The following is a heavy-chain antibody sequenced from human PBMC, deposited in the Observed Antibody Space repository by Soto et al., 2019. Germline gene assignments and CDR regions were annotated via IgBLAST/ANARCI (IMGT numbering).Heavy chain of an antibody. J-gene: IGHJ4*02. Sequence: TSETLSLTCTVSGDSIRSGTYSWDWLRQSPGKGLEWIGCFWSTGATYYNPSLKGRLTISLDTSKNQFSLNLNSVTAADTAVYFCARRPLAYFDYWGRGTQVTVS. V-gene: IGHV4-39*01. CDR1: GDSIRSGTYS. CDR2: FWSTGAT. D-gene: IGHD6-13*01. CDR3: ARRPLAYFDY.